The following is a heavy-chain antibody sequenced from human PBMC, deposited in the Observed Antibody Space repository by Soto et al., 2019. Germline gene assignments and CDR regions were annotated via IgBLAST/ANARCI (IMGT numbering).Heavy chain of an antibody. CDR3: VKQMTTWTDSFFDF. D-gene: IGHD4-17*01. V-gene: IGHV3-23*01. Sequence: SLRLSCVASEFSFSRYAMTWVRQAAGKGLQWVAGLGPDGRNTFYGESVRGRFTISRDNSRNTLYLQMSSLRAEDTAVYFCVKQMTTWTDSFFDFWGQGIQVTVSS. CDR2: LGPDGRNT. J-gene: IGHJ4*02. CDR1: EFSFSRYA.